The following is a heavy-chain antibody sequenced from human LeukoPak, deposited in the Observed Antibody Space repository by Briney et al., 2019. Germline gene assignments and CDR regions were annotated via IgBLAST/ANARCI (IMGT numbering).Heavy chain of an antibody. CDR1: GFTFSSYA. CDR3: ASPPPRVITVSYFNS. Sequence: GGSLRLSCAASGFTFSSYAMTWVRQAPGKGLEWVSAISDSGGSTYYADSVKGRFTISRDNSKNTLYLQMNSLRAEDTAVYYCASPPPRVITVSYFNSWGQGTLVTVS. V-gene: IGHV3-23*01. J-gene: IGHJ4*02. CDR2: ISDSGGST. D-gene: IGHD3-16*01.